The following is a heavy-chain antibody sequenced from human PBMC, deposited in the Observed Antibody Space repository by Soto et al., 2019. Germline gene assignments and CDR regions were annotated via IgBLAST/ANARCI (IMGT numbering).Heavy chain of an antibody. CDR2: INWNSGRM. CDR3: AKDYGSGDYYYFDS. CDR1: GFPFDNYA. D-gene: IGHD3-10*01. J-gene: IGHJ4*02. Sequence: GGSLRLSCAASGFPFDNYAMHWVRQAPGEGLEWVSGINWNSGRMAYADSVKGRFIISRDNAKKSVYLQMNNLRIEDTALYYCAKDYGSGDYYYFDSWGQGTLVTVSS. V-gene: IGHV3-9*01.